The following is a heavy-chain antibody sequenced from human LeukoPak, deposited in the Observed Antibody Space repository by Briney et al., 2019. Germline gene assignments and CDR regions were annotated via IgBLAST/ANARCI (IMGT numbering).Heavy chain of an antibody. CDR3: ARVSQGRRYYYYYAMDV. V-gene: IGHV1-46*01. Sequence: ASVKVSCKASGYTFTSYYMHWVRQAPGQGLEWMGIINPSGGSTSYAQKFQGRVTITADESTSTAYMELRSLRSEDTAVYFCARVSQGRRYYYYYAMDVWGQGTTVTVSS. J-gene: IGHJ6*02. D-gene: IGHD2-15*01. CDR1: GYTFTSYY. CDR2: INPSGGST.